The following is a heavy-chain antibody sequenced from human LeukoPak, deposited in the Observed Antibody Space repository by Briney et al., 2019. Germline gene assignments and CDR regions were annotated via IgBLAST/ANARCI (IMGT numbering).Heavy chain of an antibody. J-gene: IGHJ4*02. CDR2: MSGSGGST. CDR1: GFTFSSYA. CDR3: VKRRGSSGYYVDY. V-gene: IGHV3-23*01. Sequence: PGGSLRFSCAASGFTFSSYAMGWVRQAPGKGLEWVSTMSGSGGSTYYADSVKGRCTISRDNSENTLYLQMNRLRAEDTAVYYCVKRRGSSGYYVDYWGQGTLVTVSS. D-gene: IGHD3-22*01.